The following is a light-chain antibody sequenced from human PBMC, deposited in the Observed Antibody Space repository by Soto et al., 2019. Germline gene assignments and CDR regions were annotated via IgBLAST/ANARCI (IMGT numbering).Light chain of an antibody. J-gene: IGLJ2*01. CDR1: SSDVGGYNY. CDR2: EVS. CDR3: SSYTSSSTVV. V-gene: IGLV2-14*01. Sequence: QSVLTQPASVSGSPGQSITISCSGTSSDVGGYNYVFWYQQHPGKAPKLMIYEVSNRPSGVSNRFSGSKSGNTASLTISGLQAEDEADYYCSSYTSSSTVVFGGGTKLTLL.